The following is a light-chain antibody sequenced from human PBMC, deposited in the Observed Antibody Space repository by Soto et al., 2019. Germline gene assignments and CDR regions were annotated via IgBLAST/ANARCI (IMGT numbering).Light chain of an antibody. CDR3: QHYGTSPFT. J-gene: IGKJ3*01. Sequence: ELVLTQSPGTLSLSPGERATLSCRASQSIASSYFGWYQQKPGQAPRLLIYGTSSRATGIPDRFSGSGSGTDFTLTITRLKPEDVAVYYCQHYGTSPFTFGPGTKVEIK. CDR2: GTS. V-gene: IGKV3-20*01. CDR1: QSIASSY.